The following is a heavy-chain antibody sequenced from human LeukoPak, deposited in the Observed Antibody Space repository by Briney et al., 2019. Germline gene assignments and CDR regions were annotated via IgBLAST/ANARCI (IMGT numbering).Heavy chain of an antibody. J-gene: IGHJ4*02. D-gene: IGHD6-13*01. CDR3: QQGTGY. CDR1: GFMSTTNW. CDR2: IKEDGSKK. V-gene: IGHV3-7*01. Sequence: GGSLRLSCVASGFMSTTNWMAWVRQAPGKGLEWVANIKEDGSKKYYVDSVEGRFTISRDNSKNTLYLQMNSLRAEDTAVYYAQQGTGYWGQGTLVTVSS.